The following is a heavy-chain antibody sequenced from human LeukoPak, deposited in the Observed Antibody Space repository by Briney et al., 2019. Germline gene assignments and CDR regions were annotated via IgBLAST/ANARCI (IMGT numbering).Heavy chain of an antibody. J-gene: IGHJ5*02. CDR3: VAEPTVGGVGGWFDP. V-gene: IGHV3-53*01. CDR1: GFTVSSNY. CDR2: IYSGGST. D-gene: IGHD3-16*01. Sequence: PGGSLRLSCAASGFTVSSNYMSWVRQAPGQGLEWVSVIYSGGSTYYADAVKGRFTISRDNSKNTLYLQMNSLRAEDTAVYYCVAEPTVGGVGGWFDPWGQGTLVTVSS.